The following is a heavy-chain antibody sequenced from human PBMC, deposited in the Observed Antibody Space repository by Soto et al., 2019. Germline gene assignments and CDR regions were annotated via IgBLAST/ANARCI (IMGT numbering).Heavy chain of an antibody. CDR3: ARVYSSGYYPKPLYYYYGMDV. CDR2: IIPIFGTA. D-gene: IGHD3-22*01. Sequence: SVKVSCKASGGTFSSYAISWGRQAPGQGLEWMGGIIPIFGTANYAQKFQGRVTITADESTSTAYMELSSLRSEDTAVYYCARVYSSGYYPKPLYYYYGMDVWGQGTTVTVSS. J-gene: IGHJ6*02. V-gene: IGHV1-69*13. CDR1: GGTFSSYA.